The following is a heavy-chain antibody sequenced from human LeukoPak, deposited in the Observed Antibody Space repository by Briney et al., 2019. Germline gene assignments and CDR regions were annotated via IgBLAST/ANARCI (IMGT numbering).Heavy chain of an antibody. D-gene: IGHD5-18*01. Sequence: GGSLRLSCAASGFTFSSYWMHWVRQAPGKGLEWVSRINSDGSITTYADSVEGRFTISRDNAENTLYLQMNSLRAEDTAVYYCARQLWPLFDYWGQGTLVTVSS. V-gene: IGHV3-74*01. CDR2: INSDGSIT. J-gene: IGHJ4*02. CDR1: GFTFSSYW. CDR3: ARQLWPLFDY.